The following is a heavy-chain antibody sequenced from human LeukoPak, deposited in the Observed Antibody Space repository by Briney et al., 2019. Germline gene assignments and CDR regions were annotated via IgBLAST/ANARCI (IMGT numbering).Heavy chain of an antibody. CDR2: ITSSGNYI. J-gene: IGHJ4*02. D-gene: IGHD3-9*01. CDR3: ARDRPTLTGYYPFDY. V-gene: IGHV3-21*01. Sequence: GGSLRLSCAASGFTFNNYNMKWVRQAPGKGLEWVSSITSSGNYIYYADSMKGRFTISRDNAKNSLYLQMNSLRAEDTAVYYCARDRPTLTGYYPFDYWGQGTLVTVSS. CDR1: GFTFNNYN.